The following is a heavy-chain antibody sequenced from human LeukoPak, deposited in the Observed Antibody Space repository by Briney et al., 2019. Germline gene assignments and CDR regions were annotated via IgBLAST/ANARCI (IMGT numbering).Heavy chain of an antibody. V-gene: IGHV3-33*06. CDR2: IWNDGSDK. D-gene: IGHD4-11*01. J-gene: IGHJ4*02. Sequence: GGSLRLSCTTSGFTFSHYAMHWVRQAPGKGLEWVAVIWNDGSDKYYGDSVKGRFTISRDNSKKSVYLQLSSLRVEDTAVYYCAKDAERGFDFSNSLQSWGQGTLVSVSS. CDR1: GFTFSHYA. CDR3: AKDAERGFDFSNSLQS.